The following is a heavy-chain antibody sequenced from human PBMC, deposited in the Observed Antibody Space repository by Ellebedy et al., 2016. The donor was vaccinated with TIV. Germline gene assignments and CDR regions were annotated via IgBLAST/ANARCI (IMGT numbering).Heavy chain of an antibody. CDR3: ARDRGYDTFDY. J-gene: IGHJ4*02. D-gene: IGHD5-12*01. V-gene: IGHV3-7*01. CDR2: TKEDGSEK. CDR1: GFPFSSFW. Sequence: GESLKISCAASGFPFSSFWMSWVRQAPGKGLEWAANTKEDGSEKYYVDSVRGRFTISRDNAKNSLYLQMNSLRAEDTAVYYCARDRGYDTFDYWGQGILVTVSS.